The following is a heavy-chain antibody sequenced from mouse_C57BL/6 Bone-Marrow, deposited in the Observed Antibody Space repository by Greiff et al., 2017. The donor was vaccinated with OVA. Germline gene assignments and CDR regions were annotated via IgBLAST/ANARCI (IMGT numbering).Heavy chain of an antibody. CDR3: AIQEDYGSSPWFAY. D-gene: IGHD1-1*01. Sequence: VQLQQSGAELVRPGASVKLSCKASGYTFPDYYINWVKQRPGQGLEWIARIYPGSGNTYYNEKFKGKATLTAEKSSSTAYMQLSSLTSEDSAVYFCAIQEDYGSSPWFAYWGQGTLVTVSA. V-gene: IGHV1-76*01. J-gene: IGHJ3*01. CDR1: GYTFPDYY. CDR2: IYPGSGNT.